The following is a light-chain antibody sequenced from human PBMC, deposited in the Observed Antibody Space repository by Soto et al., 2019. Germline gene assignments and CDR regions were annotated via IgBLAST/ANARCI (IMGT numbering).Light chain of an antibody. Sequence: TRSLSPGERASLSCRASQSVSRYLAWYQQKPGQAPMLLIYDASNRATGFPARFSGSGSGTDFTLTISRLEPDDFAVYYCQQRSSWPITFGQGIRLEI. CDR1: QSVSRY. V-gene: IGKV3-11*01. J-gene: IGKJ5*01. CDR3: QQRSSWPIT. CDR2: DAS.